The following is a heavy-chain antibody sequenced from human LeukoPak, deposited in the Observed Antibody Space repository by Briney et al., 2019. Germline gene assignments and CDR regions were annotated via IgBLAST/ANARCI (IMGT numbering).Heavy chain of an antibody. V-gene: IGHV3-73*01. CDR1: GFTFSGSA. D-gene: IGHD1-26*01. CDR2: IRSKANSYAT. J-gene: IGHJ5*02. CDR3: TRGVGATSWFDP. Sequence: GGSLRLSCAASGFTFSGSAMHWVRQASGKGLEWVGRIRSKANSYATAYAASVKGRFTISRDDSKNTGYLQMNSLKTEDTAVYYCTRGVGATSWFDPWGQGTLVTVSS.